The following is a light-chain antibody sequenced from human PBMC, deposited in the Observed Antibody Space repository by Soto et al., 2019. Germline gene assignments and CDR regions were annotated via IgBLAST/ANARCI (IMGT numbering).Light chain of an antibody. J-gene: IGKJ1*01. CDR2: AAS. CDR1: QGISSY. CDR3: QQLNSYPPWA. V-gene: IGKV1-9*01. Sequence: DIQMAQSPSSLSASVGDSVTITCRASQGISSYLAWYQQKPGKAPKLLIYAASTLQSGVPSRFSGSGSGTEFTLTISSLQPEDFATYYCQQLNSYPPWAFGQGTKVDIK.